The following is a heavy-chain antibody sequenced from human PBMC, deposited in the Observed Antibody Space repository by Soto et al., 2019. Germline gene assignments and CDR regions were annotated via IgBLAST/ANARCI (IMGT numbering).Heavy chain of an antibody. V-gene: IGHV4-59*13. CDR2: IYFNGNT. CDR1: AASFSKYY. J-gene: IGHJ4*02. D-gene: IGHD3-16*01. CDR3: ASVTFGGVVLAH. Sequence: ETLSLTCTVSAASFSKYYWSWIRQPPGKGLEWIGYIYFNGNTNYNPSPKRRVTISVDTSKKQISLNLTSVTDADTAVYFCASVTFGGVVLAHWGQGTLVTVSS.